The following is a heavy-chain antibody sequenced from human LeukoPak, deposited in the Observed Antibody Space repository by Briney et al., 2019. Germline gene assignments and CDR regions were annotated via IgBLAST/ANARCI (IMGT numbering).Heavy chain of an antibody. V-gene: IGHV1-2*02. J-gene: IGHJ2*01. CDR1: GYTFTGYY. CDR2: INPNSGGT. Sequence: ASVKVSCKASGYTFTGYYMHWVRQAPGQGLEWMGWINPNSGGTNYAQKFQGRVTITRDTSISTAYMELSRLRSDDTAVYYCARVGSSWGYYWYFDLWGRGTLVTVSS. CDR3: ARVGSSWGYYWYFDL. D-gene: IGHD7-27*01.